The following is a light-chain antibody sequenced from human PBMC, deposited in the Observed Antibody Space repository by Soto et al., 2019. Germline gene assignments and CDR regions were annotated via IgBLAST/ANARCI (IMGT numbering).Light chain of an antibody. V-gene: IGKV3-20*01. CDR1: QTLSSSF. CDR2: DTS. CDR3: HLYGSLGT. Sequence: EIVLTQSPGTLSLSPGERATLSCRTSQTLSSSFLAWYQQTPGQAPRLLIYDTSTRAIDIPDRFSGSGSGTDFTLTISRLEPEDLAVYYCHLYGSLGTFGPVSKVQIK. J-gene: IGKJ4*01.